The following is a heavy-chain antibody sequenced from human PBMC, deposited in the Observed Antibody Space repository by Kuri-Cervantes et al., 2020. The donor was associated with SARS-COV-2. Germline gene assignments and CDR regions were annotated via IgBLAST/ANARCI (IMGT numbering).Heavy chain of an antibody. CDR2: ISYDGSNK. Sequence: LSLTCAASGFTFSSYAMHWVRQAPGKGLEWVAVISYDGSNKYYVDSVKSRFIISRDNSKNTLYLQMNSLRAEDTAVYYCAREIVGGFDYWGQGTLVTVSS. CDR3: AREIVGGFDY. D-gene: IGHD1-26*01. V-gene: IGHV3-30-3*01. J-gene: IGHJ4*02. CDR1: GFTFSSYA.